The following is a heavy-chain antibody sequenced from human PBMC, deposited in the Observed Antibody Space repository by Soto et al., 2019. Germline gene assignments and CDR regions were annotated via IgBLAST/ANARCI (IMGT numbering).Heavy chain of an antibody. J-gene: IGHJ4*02. CDR2: ISWNSGSI. CDR1: GFTFDDYA. Sequence: EVQLVESGGGLVQPGRSLRLSCAASGFTFDDYAMHWVRQAPGKGLEWVSGISWNSGSIGYADSVKGRFTISRDNATNSLGLQMSSLSAENTALYYCAKGYSSGRDYCGQGTLVIVSS. V-gene: IGHV3-9*01. D-gene: IGHD6-19*01. CDR3: AKGYSSGRDY.